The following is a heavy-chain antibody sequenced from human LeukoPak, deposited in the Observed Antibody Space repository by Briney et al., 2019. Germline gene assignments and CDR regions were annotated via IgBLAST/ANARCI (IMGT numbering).Heavy chain of an antibody. V-gene: IGHV4-39*07. CDR1: GGSVTSGIYH. J-gene: IGHJ5*02. Sequence: SETLSLTCTVSGGSVTSGIYHWGWVRQSPGKGLEWIGSFYFYAPTHYTPSLQSRVTVSIDSSNNQFSLRLSSVTAADTALYYCARDHYYDGRGRFDPWGQGTLVTVSS. CDR2: FYFYAPT. D-gene: IGHD3-16*01. CDR3: ARDHYYDGRGRFDP.